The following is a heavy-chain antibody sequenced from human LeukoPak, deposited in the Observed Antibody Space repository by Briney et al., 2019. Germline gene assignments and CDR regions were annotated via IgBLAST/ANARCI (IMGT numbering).Heavy chain of an antibody. CDR3: ASHPMVRGVNDS. CDR1: GFTFSSYS. Sequence: PGGSLRLSCAASGFTFSSYSMNWVRQAPGKGLEWVSSIISSSSYIYYADSVKGRFTISRDNAKSSLYLQMNSLRAEDTAVYYCASHPMVRGVNDSWGQGTLVTVSS. V-gene: IGHV3-21*01. CDR2: IISSSSYI. J-gene: IGHJ4*02. D-gene: IGHD3-10*01.